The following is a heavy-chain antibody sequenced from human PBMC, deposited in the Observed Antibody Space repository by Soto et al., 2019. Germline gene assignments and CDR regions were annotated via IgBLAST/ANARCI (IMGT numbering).Heavy chain of an antibody. D-gene: IGHD6-13*01. Sequence: EVQLVESGGGLVQPGGSLRLSCSASGFTFNSFAMHWVRQAPGKGLEYVSAISGNGGATYYADSAKGRFIISRDNSKNTLYFQMSSLGADDMAVYYCVKGRKAAGNTLKAVGMDVWGQGTTVIVSS. CDR3: VKGRKAAGNTLKAVGMDV. J-gene: IGHJ6*02. CDR2: ISGNGGAT. V-gene: IGHV3-64D*06. CDR1: GFTFNSFA.